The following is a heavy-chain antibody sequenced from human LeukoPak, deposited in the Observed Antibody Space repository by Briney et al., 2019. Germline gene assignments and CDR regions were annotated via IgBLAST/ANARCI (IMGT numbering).Heavy chain of an antibody. CDR3: ARDRSGTAMVKDLWYFDL. D-gene: IGHD5-18*01. CDR1: GLTFSFYS. Sequence: QSGGSLRLSCAASGLTFSFYSMNWVRQAPGKGLEWVSYISSFSGTINYAESVKGRFTISRDNAKNSLYLQMNSLRADDTAVYYCARDRSGTAMVKDLWYFDLWGRGTLVTVSS. J-gene: IGHJ2*01. V-gene: IGHV3-48*01. CDR2: ISSFSGTI.